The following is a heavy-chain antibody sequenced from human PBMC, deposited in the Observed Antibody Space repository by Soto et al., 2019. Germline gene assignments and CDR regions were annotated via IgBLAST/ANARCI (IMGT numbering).Heavy chain of an antibody. V-gene: IGHV3-30*18. CDR3: AKETISYCGGYCRPDFFDC. CDR1: GFTFSSFG. J-gene: IGHJ4*02. CDR2: ILYDGSNK. Sequence: QAHLVESGGGVVQPGRSLRLSCAASGFTFSSFGMHWVRQAPGKGLEWVAFILYDGSNKYYPDSVKGRFTISRDNSKNTLYLQMTSLKAEDTAVYYCAKETISYCGGYCRPDFFDCWGQGTLVTVSS. D-gene: IGHD2-21*02.